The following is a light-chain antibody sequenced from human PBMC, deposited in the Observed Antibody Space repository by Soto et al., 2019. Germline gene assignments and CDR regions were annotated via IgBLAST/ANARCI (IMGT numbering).Light chain of an antibody. CDR1: SSDVGGYNY. V-gene: IGLV2-8*01. CDR2: EVS. Sequence: QSALTRPPSASGSPGQSVTISCTGTSSDVGGYNYGSWYQQHPGKAPKLMIYEVSKRPSGVPDRFSGSKSGNTASLTVSGLQAEDEADYYCSSYAGSNNPYVFGNGTMLTVL. J-gene: IGLJ1*01. CDR3: SSYAGSNNPYV.